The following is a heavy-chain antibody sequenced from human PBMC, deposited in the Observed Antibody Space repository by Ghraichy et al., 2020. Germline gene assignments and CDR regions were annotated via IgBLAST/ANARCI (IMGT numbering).Heavy chain of an antibody. Sequence: GGSLRLSCSASGFAFNNYAMDWVRLTPGKGLEWVSGISDSGGSAYYADSVKGRFTISRDNSKNTVDMQMNSLRADDAAIYYCAKGGLRYCSGGTCYPFDSWDQGTLVTVSS. D-gene: IGHD2-15*01. J-gene: IGHJ4*02. CDR1: GFAFNNYA. CDR2: ISDSGGSA. CDR3: AKGGLRYCSGGTCYPFDS. V-gene: IGHV3-23*01.